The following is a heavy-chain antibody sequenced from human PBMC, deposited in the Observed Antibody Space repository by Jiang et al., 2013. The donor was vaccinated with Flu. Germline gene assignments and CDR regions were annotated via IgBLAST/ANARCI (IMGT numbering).Heavy chain of an antibody. CDR1: GGSISSYY. J-gene: IGHJ4*02. CDR3: ARRRPSVTYDGPIDY. D-gene: IGHD4-17*01. V-gene: IGHV4-59*12. Sequence: PGLVKSSETLSLTCTVSGGSISSYYWSWIRQPPGKGLEWIGYIYYSGRTNYNPSLKSRVTISVDTSKNQFSLKLSSVTAADTAVYYCARRRPSVTYDGPIDYWGQGTLVTVSS. CDR2: IYYSGRT.